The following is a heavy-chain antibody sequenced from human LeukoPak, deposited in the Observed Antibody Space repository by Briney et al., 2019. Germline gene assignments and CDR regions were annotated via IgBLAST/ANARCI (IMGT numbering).Heavy chain of an antibody. Sequence: GGSLRLSRAASGFTFSSYSMNWVRQAPGKGLEWVSYISSSSSTIYYADSVKGRFTVSRDNAKNSLYLQMNSLRAEDTAVYYCARDFTVTTSNYWGQGTLVTVSS. V-gene: IGHV3-48*01. CDR2: ISSSSSTI. CDR3: ARDFTVTTSNY. D-gene: IGHD4-17*01. CDR1: GFTFSSYS. J-gene: IGHJ4*02.